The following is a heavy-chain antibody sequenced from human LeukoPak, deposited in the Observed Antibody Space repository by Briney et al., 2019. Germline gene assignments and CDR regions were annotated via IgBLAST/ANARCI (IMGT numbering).Heavy chain of an antibody. CDR1: GYTFTSYY. CDR2: INPSGGST. Sequence: ASVKVSCKASGYTFTSYYMHWVRQAPGQGLEWMGIINPSGGSTSYAQKFQGRVTMTRDTSTSTVCMELSSLRSEDTAVYYCARVSTSGIGDYWGQGALVTVSS. V-gene: IGHV1-46*01. D-gene: IGHD2-2*01. CDR3: ARVSTSGIGDY. J-gene: IGHJ4*02.